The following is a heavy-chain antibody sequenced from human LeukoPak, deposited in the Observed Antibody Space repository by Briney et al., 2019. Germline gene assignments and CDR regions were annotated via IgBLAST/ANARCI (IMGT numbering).Heavy chain of an antibody. D-gene: IGHD2-2*02. V-gene: IGHV3-21*01. CDR1: GFTFSSYS. Sequence: PGGSLRLSCAASGFTFSSYSMNWVRQAPGKVLEWVSSISSSSSYIYDADSVKGRFTISRDNAKNSLYLQMNSLRAENTAVYYCARVRRYCSSTSCYTWDYWGQGTLVTVSS. CDR3: ARVRRYCSSTSCYTWDY. CDR2: ISSSSSYI. J-gene: IGHJ4*02.